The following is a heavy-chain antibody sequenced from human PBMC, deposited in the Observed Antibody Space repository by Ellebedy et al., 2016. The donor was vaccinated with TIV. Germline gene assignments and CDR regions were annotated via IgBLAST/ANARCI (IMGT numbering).Heavy chain of an antibody. Sequence: GESLKISCAVSGFTISDSYMSWVRQAPGKGLEWVSYISAGGTVIYYADSVKGRFTISRDNTKNLLYLQMNSLRAEDTAIYYCARDPVGVGPAFDVWGQGTMVTVSS. J-gene: IGHJ3*01. CDR3: ARDPVGVGPAFDV. CDR2: ISAGGTVI. D-gene: IGHD4-23*01. V-gene: IGHV3-11*01. CDR1: GFTISDSY.